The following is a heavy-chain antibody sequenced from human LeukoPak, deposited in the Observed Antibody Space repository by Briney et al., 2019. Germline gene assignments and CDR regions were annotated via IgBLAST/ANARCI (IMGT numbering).Heavy chain of an antibody. D-gene: IGHD1-26*01. CDR2: IKQDGSEK. V-gene: IGHV3-7*01. CDR1: GFTFSSYW. CDR3: ARDLGLGATHAFDI. J-gene: IGHJ3*02. Sequence: AGGSLRLSCAASGFTFSSYWMSWVRQAPGKGLEWVANIKQDGSEKYYVDSVKGRFTISRDNAKNSLYLQMNSLRAEDTAVYYCARDLGLGATHAFDIWGQGTMVTVSS.